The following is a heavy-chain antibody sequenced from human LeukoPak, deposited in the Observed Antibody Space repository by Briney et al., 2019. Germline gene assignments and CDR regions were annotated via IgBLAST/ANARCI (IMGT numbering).Heavy chain of an antibody. CDR3: AKDWGEYFDYVWGSFTSFDS. Sequence: PGGSLRLSCAASGFTFSSYEVSWVRQAPGKGLEWVSGISGSGHRTYYADSVKGRFTISRDNSKSTLYLQMNSLRAEDTAVYYCAKDWGEYFDYVWGSFTSFDSWGQGTLVTVSS. CDR1: GFTFSSYE. V-gene: IGHV3-23*01. J-gene: IGHJ4*02. D-gene: IGHD3-16*01. CDR2: ISGSGHRT.